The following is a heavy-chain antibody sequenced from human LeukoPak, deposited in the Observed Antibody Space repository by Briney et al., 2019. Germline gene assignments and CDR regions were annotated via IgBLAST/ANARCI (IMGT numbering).Heavy chain of an antibody. V-gene: IGHV1-2*02. CDR2: VNPNSGGT. Sequence: ASVKVSCKASGYTFTGYYMHWVRQAPGQGLEWMGWVNPNSGGTNYAQKFQGRVTITRDTSISTAYMELSRLRSDDTAVYYCARASYCSSTSCLYYFDYWGQGTLVTVSS. CDR3: ARASYCSSTSCLYYFDY. CDR1: GYTFTGYY. D-gene: IGHD2-2*01. J-gene: IGHJ4*02.